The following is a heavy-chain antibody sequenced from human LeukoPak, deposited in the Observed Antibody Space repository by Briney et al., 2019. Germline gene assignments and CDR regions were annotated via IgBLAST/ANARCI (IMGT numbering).Heavy chain of an antibody. D-gene: IGHD3-10*01. CDR1: GGSFSGFY. V-gene: IGHV4-34*01. J-gene: IGHJ6*03. CDR2: INDSGST. CDR3: ARFRFEFYYYYMDV. Sequence: PSETLSLTCAVYGGSFSGFYWSWIRQPPGKGLEWIGEINDSGSTNYNTSLKSRVTLSVDKSKNQFSLKVSSVAAADTAVYYCARFRFEFYYYYMDVWGKGTTVTVSS.